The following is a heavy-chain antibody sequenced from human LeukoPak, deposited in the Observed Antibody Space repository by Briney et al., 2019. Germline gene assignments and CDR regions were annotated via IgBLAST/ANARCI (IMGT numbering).Heavy chain of an antibody. CDR1: GFTFSSYW. J-gene: IGHJ3*02. D-gene: IGHD2-2*01. V-gene: IGHV3-23*01. CDR3: AKAPAAMFGGWDAFDI. Sequence: QTGGSLRLSCAASGFTFSSYWMSRVRQAPGKGLEWVSAISGSGGSTYYADSVKGRFTISRDNSKNTLYLQMNSLRAEDTAVYYCAKAPAAMFGGWDAFDIWGQGAMVTVSS. CDR2: ISGSGGST.